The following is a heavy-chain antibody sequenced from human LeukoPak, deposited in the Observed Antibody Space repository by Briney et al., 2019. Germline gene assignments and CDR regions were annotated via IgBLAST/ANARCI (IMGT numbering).Heavy chain of an antibody. Sequence: PSQTLSLTCTVSGGSISSPNYHWTWIRQPAGKGLELIGRIYTSGSTNYSPSFKSLVTISIDTSKNQFSLKLSSVTAADTAVYYCARDPGGSGPASWGPGTLVTVSS. CDR3: ARDPGGSGPAS. V-gene: IGHV4-61*02. CDR2: IYTSGST. CDR1: GGSISSPNYH. D-gene: IGHD6-19*01. J-gene: IGHJ5*02.